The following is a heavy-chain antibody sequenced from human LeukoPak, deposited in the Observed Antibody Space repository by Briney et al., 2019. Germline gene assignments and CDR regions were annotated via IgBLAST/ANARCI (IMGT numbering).Heavy chain of an antibody. CDR2: SKRESDGGTK. CDR3: TTGQGKTGDDY. Sequence: PGGSLRLSFAGYGYIFIDAWRRWVRQAPGRGVGWVGRSKRESDGGTKDYGAPVKGRFIISRDDSKTTVYLQMNSLRTEDTAVYYCTTGQGKTGDDYWGQGTLVTVSS. V-gene: IGHV3-15*01. CDR1: GYIFIDAW. J-gene: IGHJ4*02.